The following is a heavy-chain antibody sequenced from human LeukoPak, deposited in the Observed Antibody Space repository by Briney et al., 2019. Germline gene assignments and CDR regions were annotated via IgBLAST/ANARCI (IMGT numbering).Heavy chain of an antibody. CDR1: GLTFSSVA. CDR2: ITGSDDTT. V-gene: IGHV3-23*01. Sequence: GGSLSLSCALSGLTFSSVAMTWVRQAPGKGLEWVSTITGSDDTTYYADSVKGRFTISRDYSKNTLHLQMNSLRVEDTAIHYCAKGPQLGSGYHPDYWGQGTLVTVSS. CDR3: AKGPQLGSGYHPDY. D-gene: IGHD3-22*01. J-gene: IGHJ4*02.